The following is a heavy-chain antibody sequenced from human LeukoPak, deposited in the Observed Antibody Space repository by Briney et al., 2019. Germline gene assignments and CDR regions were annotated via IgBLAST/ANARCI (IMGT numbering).Heavy chain of an antibody. J-gene: IGHJ4*02. D-gene: IGHD6-13*01. CDR1: GHTFTGYY. V-gene: IGHV1-2*02. CDR2: INPNSGGT. CDR3: ARARKQQLVRDFDY. Sequence: ASVRVSCKASGHTFTGYYMLWVRQAPGQGLEWMGWINPNSGGTNYAQKFQGGVTMPRDTSISTAYMELSRLRSDDTAVYYCARARKQQLVRDFDYWGQGTLVTVSS.